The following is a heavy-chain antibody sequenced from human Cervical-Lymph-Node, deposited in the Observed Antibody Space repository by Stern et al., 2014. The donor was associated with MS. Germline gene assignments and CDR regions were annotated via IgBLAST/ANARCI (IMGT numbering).Heavy chain of an antibody. J-gene: IGHJ4*02. CDR2: TRNKANSYTT. CDR1: GSTFSDHY. V-gene: IGHV3-72*01. D-gene: IGHD2-21*02. Sequence: EVQLVQSGGGLVQPGGSLRLSCAASGSTFSDHYMDWVRQAPGKGLEWVGRTRNKANSYTTEYAASVKGRFTISRDDSKNSLYLQMNSLKTEDTAVYYCALGGLLYFDYWGQGTLVTVSS. CDR3: ALGGLLYFDY.